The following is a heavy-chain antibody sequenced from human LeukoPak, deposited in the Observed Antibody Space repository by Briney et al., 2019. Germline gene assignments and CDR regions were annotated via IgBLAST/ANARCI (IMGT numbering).Heavy chain of an antibody. V-gene: IGHV3-23*01. J-gene: IGHJ4*02. Sequence: PGGSLRLSCAASGVTFSSDAMNWGRQAPGKGLEWGSGINSSGGGTYYADSVKGRFTISRDNSKNTLYLQMNSLRAEDTAVYYCARGSVITFGYWGQGTLVTVSS. D-gene: IGHD3-16*01. CDR2: INSSGGGT. CDR3: ARGSVITFGY. CDR1: GVTFSSDA.